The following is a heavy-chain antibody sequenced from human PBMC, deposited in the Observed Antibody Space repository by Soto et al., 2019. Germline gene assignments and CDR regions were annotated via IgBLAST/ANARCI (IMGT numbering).Heavy chain of an antibody. Sequence: SETLSLTCTVSGGSIRSYFWSWIRQPAGKGLEWIGRIYTGGSTNYNPSLKSRVAMSVDTSKNQFSLRLSSVTAADTAVYYCARDGDFWSGSYAFDIWGQGTMVTVSS. CDR1: GGSIRSYF. CDR2: IYTGGST. CDR3: ARDGDFWSGSYAFDI. J-gene: IGHJ3*02. D-gene: IGHD3-3*01. V-gene: IGHV4-4*07.